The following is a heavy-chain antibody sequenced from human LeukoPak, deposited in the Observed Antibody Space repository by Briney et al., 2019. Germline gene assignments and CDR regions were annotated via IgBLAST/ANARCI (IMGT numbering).Heavy chain of an antibody. CDR1: GFTFRSYS. Sequence: PGGSLRLSCAASGFTFRSYSMNWVRQTPRKGLEGVSYISTDSLTIYYANSVEGRFTISRDNAKHSLYLQMNSLRAEDTAVYYCARTPSVSAGHWFDPWGQGTLVTVSS. V-gene: IGHV3-48*04. CDR3: ARTPSVSAGHWFDP. CDR2: ISTDSLTI. J-gene: IGHJ5*02. D-gene: IGHD2-15*01.